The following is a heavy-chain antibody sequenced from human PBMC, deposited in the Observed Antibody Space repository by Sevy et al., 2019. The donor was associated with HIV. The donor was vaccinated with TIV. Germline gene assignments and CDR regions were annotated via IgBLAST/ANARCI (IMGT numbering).Heavy chain of an antibody. Sequence: SETLSLTCAVYGGSFSGYYWSWIRQPPGKGLEWIGEINHSGSTNYNPSLNSRVTISVDTSKNQFSLKLSSVTAADTAVYYCARGNYFFDYWGQGTLVTVSS. CDR1: GGSFSGYY. J-gene: IGHJ4*02. CDR3: ARGNYFFDY. D-gene: IGHD1-20*01. CDR2: INHSGST. V-gene: IGHV4-34*01.